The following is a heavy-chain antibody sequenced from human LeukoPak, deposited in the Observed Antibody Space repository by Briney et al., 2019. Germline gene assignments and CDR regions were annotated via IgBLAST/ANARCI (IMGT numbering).Heavy chain of an antibody. CDR1: GFTFDDYA. J-gene: IGHJ6*02. Sequence: GRSLRLSCTVSGFTFDDYAMHWVRHTPGKGLEWVAGITWNRDNIGYGDSVKGRFTISRDNVKNVLYLQMNSLGPEDTALYYCAKDLSSAITSALVLDVWGQGTTVIVS. CDR2: ITWNRDNI. CDR3: AKDLSSAITSALVLDV. V-gene: IGHV3-9*01. D-gene: IGHD3-22*01.